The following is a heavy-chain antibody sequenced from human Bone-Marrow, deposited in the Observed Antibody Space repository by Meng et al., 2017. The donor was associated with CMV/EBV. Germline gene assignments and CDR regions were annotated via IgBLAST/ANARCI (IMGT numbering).Heavy chain of an antibody. D-gene: IGHD6-25*01. Sequence: SETLSLTCTVSGGPIRSGGYYWSWIRQHPGKGLEWIGYIYYSGSTYYNPSLKSRVTISVDPSKNQFSLKLSSVTAADTAVYYCAREMDAAAFDYWGQGTLVTVSS. CDR3: AREMDAAAFDY. V-gene: IGHV4-31*03. CDR1: GGPIRSGGYY. CDR2: IYYSGST. J-gene: IGHJ4*02.